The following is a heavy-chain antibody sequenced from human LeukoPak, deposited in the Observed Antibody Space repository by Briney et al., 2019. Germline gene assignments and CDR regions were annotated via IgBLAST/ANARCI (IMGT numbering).Heavy chain of an antibody. J-gene: IGHJ4*02. V-gene: IGHV4-61*02. Sequence: SETLCLTCTVPDSAISTARYYWSWIRQPAGKRLEWIVRIYTSGSTNYNPSLKRRVTISVDTSKNQFSQKLSSVTAADTAVYYCARGGRSGEFDYWGLGTLVTVSS. CDR2: IYTSGST. CDR1: DSAISTARYY. D-gene: IGHD1-14*01. CDR3: ARGGRSGEFDY.